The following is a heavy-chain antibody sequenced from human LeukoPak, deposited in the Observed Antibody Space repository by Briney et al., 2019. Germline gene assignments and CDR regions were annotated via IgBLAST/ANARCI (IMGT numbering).Heavy chain of an antibody. CDR3: GMTGDRVPLQDDVFDV. V-gene: IGHV5-51*01. J-gene: IGHJ3*01. D-gene: IGHD7-27*01. Sequence: GESLKISCKVSGYGFTSYCIGWVRQMPGKGLEWMGIIYPGDSGPTYSPSFQGQVTISVDKSINTAYLQWSSLQASDTAMYYCGMTGDRVPLQDDVFDVWGQGTMVTVST. CDR2: IYPGDSGP. CDR1: GYGFTSYC.